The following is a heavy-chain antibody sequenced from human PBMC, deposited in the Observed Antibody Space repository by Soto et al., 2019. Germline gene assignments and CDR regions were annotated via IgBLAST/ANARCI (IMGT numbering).Heavy chain of an antibody. V-gene: IGHV3-74*01. J-gene: IGHJ4*02. CDR1: GLTLSAYW. CDR3: ARESGALRY. D-gene: IGHD1-26*01. Sequence: EVQMVESGGDLVQPGGSLRLSCTASGLTLSAYWIHWVRQAPGKGLVWVSRISSHGSVTVYADSVQGRFTISRDNAKDTVYRQMSSLTVDDTALFYCARESGALRYWGQGTLVTVSS. CDR2: ISSHGSVT.